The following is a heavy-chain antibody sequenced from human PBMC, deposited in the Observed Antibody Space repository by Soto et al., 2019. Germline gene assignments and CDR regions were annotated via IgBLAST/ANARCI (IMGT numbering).Heavy chain of an antibody. J-gene: IGHJ3*02. V-gene: IGHV3-13*01. D-gene: IGHD2-15*01. CDR2: IGTAGDT. CDR3: ARGPTEYCSGGSCYRDGAFDI. Sequence: GGSLRLSCEASRGAFDDYWVSWVRQAPGKGLEWVSAIGTAGDTYYPGSVKGRFTISRENAKNSLYLQMNSLRAGDTAVYYCARGPTEYCSGGSCYRDGAFDIWGQGTMVTVSS. CDR1: RGAFDDYW.